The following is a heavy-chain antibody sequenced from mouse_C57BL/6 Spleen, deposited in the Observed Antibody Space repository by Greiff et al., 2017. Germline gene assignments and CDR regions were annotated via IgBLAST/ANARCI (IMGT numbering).Heavy chain of an antibody. D-gene: IGHD1-1*01. CDR2: IDPENGDT. Sequence: EVQLQQSGAELVRPGASVKLSCTASGFNIKDDYMHWVKQRPEQGLEWIGWIDPENGDTEYASKFQGKATITADTSSNTAYLQLSSLTSEDTAVYYCTTGTTVVARDWYFDVWGTGTTVTVSS. CDR1: GFNIKDDY. J-gene: IGHJ1*03. V-gene: IGHV14-4*01. CDR3: TTGTTVVARDWYFDV.